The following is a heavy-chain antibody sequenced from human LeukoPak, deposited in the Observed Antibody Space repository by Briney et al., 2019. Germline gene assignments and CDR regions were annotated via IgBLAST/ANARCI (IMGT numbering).Heavy chain of an antibody. J-gene: IGHJ6*03. D-gene: IGHD3-3*01. V-gene: IGHV4-59*01. CDR2: IYYSGST. Sequence: SETLSLTCTVSDGSISTSYWSWLRQPPGKGLEWIGYIYYSGSTKYNPSLMSRVTISVDTSKNQFSLKLSSVTAADTAVYYCARVKIKGGITIFKEYHYMDVWGKGTTVTVSS. CDR3: ARVKIKGGITIFKEYHYMDV. CDR1: DGSISTSY.